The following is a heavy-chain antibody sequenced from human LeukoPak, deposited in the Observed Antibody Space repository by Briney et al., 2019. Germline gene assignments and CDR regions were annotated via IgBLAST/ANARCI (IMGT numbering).Heavy chain of an antibody. CDR1: GFTFSSYS. CDR3: AREKGVGAQSLDY. CDR2: ISSSSSYI. J-gene: IGHJ4*02. Sequence: GGSLRLSCAASGFTFSSYSMNWVRQAPGKGLEWVSSISSSSSYIYYADSVKGRFTISRDNAKNSLYLQMNSLRAEDTAVYYCAREKGVGAQSLDYWGQGTLVTVSS. V-gene: IGHV3-21*01. D-gene: IGHD1-26*01.